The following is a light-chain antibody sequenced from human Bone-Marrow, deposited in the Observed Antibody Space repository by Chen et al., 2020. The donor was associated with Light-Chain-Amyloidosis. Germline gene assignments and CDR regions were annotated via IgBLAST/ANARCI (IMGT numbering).Light chain of an antibody. CDR2: LNSDGSH. J-gene: IGLJ3*02. V-gene: IGLV4-69*01. Sequence: QLVVTKSPSASASLGASVKLTCTLSSGHSNYAVAGQQQQPEKGPRYLMKLNSDGSHNKGDGIPDRFFGSSSGAERYLTISSLQSEGEADYFCQTWGTGIQVFGGGTKLTVL. CDR1: SGHSNYA. CDR3: QTWGTGIQV.